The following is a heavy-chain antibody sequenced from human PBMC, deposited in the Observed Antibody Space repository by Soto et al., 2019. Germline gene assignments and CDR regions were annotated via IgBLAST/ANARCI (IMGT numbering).Heavy chain of an antibody. CDR2: FDPEDGET. Sequence: GDSVKVSCTVSGYTLTELSMHWVRQAPGKGLEWMGGFDPEDGETIYAQKFQGRVTMTEDTSTDTAYMELSSLRSEDTAVYYCATRTGLKKTILAEEWGQGTLVTVSS. CDR1: GYTLTELS. J-gene: IGHJ4*02. V-gene: IGHV1-24*01. CDR3: ATRTGLKKTILAEE.